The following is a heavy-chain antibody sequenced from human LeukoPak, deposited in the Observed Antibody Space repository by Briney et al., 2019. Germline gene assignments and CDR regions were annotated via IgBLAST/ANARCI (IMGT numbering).Heavy chain of an antibody. CDR2: IYYSGST. CDR3: ARDFGGVDWYFDL. CDR1: GGSISSSY. Sequence: PSETLSLTCTVSGGSISSSYWSWIRQPPGKGLEWIGSIYYSGSTNYHPFLKSRVTISVDTPQSQFSLQLGSVTAADTAVYYCARDFGGVDWYFDLWGRGTLVTVSS. D-gene: IGHD3-16*01. V-gene: IGHV4-59*01. J-gene: IGHJ2*01.